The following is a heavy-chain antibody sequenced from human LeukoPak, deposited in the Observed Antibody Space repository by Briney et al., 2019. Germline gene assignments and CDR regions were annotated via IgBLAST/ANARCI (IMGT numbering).Heavy chain of an antibody. CDR1: GFFFSDYY. CDR3: AREFRPAAIPFYYHYAMDV. V-gene: IGHV3-11*01. Sequence: GGSLRLSCAASGFFFSDYYMSWIRQAPGQGLEWVSDISSRASTTYYADSVKGRFTISRDNANNSMYLQMNSLRTEDTAVYYCAREFRPAAIPFYYHYAMDVWGQGTTVTVSS. D-gene: IGHD2-2*01. J-gene: IGHJ6*02. CDR2: ISSRASTT.